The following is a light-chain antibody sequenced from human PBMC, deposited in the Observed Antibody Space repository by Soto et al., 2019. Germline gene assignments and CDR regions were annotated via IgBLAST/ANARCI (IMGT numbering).Light chain of an antibody. CDR1: QSVSSSY. CDR3: QQYGSSLWT. CDR2: GAS. V-gene: IGKV3-20*01. J-gene: IGKJ1*01. Sequence: EIVLTQSPGTLSLSLGERATLSCRASQSVSSSYLAWYQQKPGQAPRLLIYGASNRATGIPDRFGGSGSGTDFTLTISRLEPEDFAMYYCQQYGSSLWTFGQGTKVEIK.